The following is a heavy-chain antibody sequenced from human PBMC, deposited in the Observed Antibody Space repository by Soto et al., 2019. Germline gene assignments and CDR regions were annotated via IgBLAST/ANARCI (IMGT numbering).Heavy chain of an antibody. V-gene: IGHV3-33*01. Sequence: ESGGGVVQPGRSLRLSCAASGFTFSSYGMHWVRQAPGKGLEWVAVIWYDGSNKYYADSVKGRFTISRDNSKNTLYLQMNSLRAEDTAVYYCARPTYYYDSSADAFDIWGQGTMVTVSS. CDR3: ARPTYYYDSSADAFDI. D-gene: IGHD3-22*01. CDR1: GFTFSSYG. J-gene: IGHJ3*02. CDR2: IWYDGSNK.